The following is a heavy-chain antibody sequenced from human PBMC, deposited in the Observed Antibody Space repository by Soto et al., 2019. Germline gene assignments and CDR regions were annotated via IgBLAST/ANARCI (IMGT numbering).Heavy chain of an antibody. V-gene: IGHV4-34*01. D-gene: IGHD3-10*01. CDR3: ARATAAGFGY. CDR2: INHSGST. J-gene: IGHJ4*02. CDR1: GGSFSGYY. Sequence: SETLSLTCAVYGGSFSGYYWSWIRQPPGKGLEWFGEINHSGSTNYNPSLKSRVTISVDTSKNQFSLKLSSVTAADTAVYYCARATAAGFGYWGQGTLVTVSS.